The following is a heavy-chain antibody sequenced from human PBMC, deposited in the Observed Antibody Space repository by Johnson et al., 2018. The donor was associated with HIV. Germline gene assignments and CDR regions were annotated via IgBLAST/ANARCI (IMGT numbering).Heavy chain of an antibody. D-gene: IGHD6-13*01. CDR1: GFTLSNYG. Sequence: QVQLVESGGGVVQPGGSLRLSCAASGFTLSNYGMHWVRQAPGKGLEWVAVIWHDGSNKYYADSVKGRFTISRDNAKNFLYLQMNSLRPEDTAVYYCARDLWAYSTRDDAFDIWGQGTMVTVSS. V-gene: IGHV3-30*06. CDR2: IWHDGSNK. J-gene: IGHJ3*02. CDR3: ARDLWAYSTRDDAFDI.